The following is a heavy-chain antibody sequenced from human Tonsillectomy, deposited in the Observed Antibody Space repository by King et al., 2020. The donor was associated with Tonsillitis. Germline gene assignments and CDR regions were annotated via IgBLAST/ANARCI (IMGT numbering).Heavy chain of an antibody. D-gene: IGHD3-10*01. CDR3: TRGRGDSQVPADDGDY. CDR1: GFTFGDYA. J-gene: IGHJ4*02. CDR2: IRSMAYGGTT. V-gene: IGHV3-49*03. Sequence: VQLVESGGGLVQPGRSLRLSCTASGFTFGDYAMNWFRQAPGKGLEWVSFIRSMAYGGTTEYAASVKGRFTISRDDSKSIAYLQMNSLKTGDTAVYYGTRGRGDSQVPADDGDYGGQGTRGT.